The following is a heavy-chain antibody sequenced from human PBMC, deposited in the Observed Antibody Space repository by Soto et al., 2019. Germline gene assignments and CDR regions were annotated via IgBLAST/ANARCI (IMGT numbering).Heavy chain of an antibody. Sequence: PGGSLRLSCAASGFTFSPYYMSWVRQAPGKGLEWLAMTTQDGNDKHYVDSVRGRFTISRDSAKNSMYLQMNSLRAEDTAVYYCARVLGYSPFSRYCSGGSCRWELYYYYGMDVWGQGTTVTVSS. D-gene: IGHD2-15*01. J-gene: IGHJ6*02. CDR2: TTQDGNDK. CDR3: ARVLGYSPFSRYCSGGSCRWELYYYYGMDV. CDR1: GFTFSPYY. V-gene: IGHV3-7*01.